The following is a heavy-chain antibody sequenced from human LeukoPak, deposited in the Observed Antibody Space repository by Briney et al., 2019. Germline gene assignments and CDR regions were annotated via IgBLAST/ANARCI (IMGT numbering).Heavy chain of an antibody. CDR1: VFTCSSYA. J-gene: IGHJ6*02. V-gene: IGHV3-23*01. CDR2: MSGNGGST. D-gene: IGHD3-10*01. Sequence: GGSLRLSCAASVFTCSSYAMPWLRQSPGKGLELVTPMSGNGGSTYYADSVKGRFTISRDDSKNTLYLQMNSLRAEDTAVYYCAKDLFGEAARPNYYYYGMDVWGQGTTVTVSS. CDR3: AKDLFGEAARPNYYYYGMDV.